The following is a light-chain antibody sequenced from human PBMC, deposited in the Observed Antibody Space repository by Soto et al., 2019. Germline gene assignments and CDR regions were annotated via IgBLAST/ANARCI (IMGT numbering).Light chain of an antibody. Sequence: QSALTQPASVSGSPGQSITISCTGTSSDVGSYDLVSWYQHHPGKAPKLMIYEVSKRPSGVSNRFSGSKSGNTASLTISGLQAEDEADYYCCSYAGSSTFGXVXGTGTKVTVL. CDR3: CSYAGSSTFGXV. CDR2: EVS. J-gene: IGLJ1*01. V-gene: IGLV2-23*02. CDR1: SSDVGSYDL.